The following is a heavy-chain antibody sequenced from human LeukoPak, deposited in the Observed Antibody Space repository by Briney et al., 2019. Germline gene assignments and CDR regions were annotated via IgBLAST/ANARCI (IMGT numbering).Heavy chain of an antibody. V-gene: IGHV4-59*01. J-gene: IGHJ6*03. D-gene: IGHD3-3*01. CDR1: GGSISSYY. Sequence: SETLSLTCTVSGGSISSYYWSWIRQPPGKGLEWIGYIYYSGSTNYNPSLKSRVTISVDTSKNQFSLKLSSVTAADTAVYYCARVPHYDFWSGRYYYYYMDVWGKGTTVTVSS. CDR2: IYYSGST. CDR3: ARVPHYDFWSGRYYYYYMDV.